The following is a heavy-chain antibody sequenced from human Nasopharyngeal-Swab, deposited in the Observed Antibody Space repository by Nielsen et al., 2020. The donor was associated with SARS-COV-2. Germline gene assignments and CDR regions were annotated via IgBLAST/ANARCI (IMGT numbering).Heavy chain of an antibody. CDR3: ARTEVGANLFDY. D-gene: IGHD1-26*01. CDR2: IYYSGST. J-gene: IGHJ4*02. Sequence: SETLSLTCTVSGGSISSSSYYWGWIRQPPGKGLEWIGSIYYSGSTYYNPSLKSRVTISVDTSKNQFSLKLSSVTAADTAVYYCARTEVGANLFDYWGQGTLVTVS. CDR1: GGSISSSSYY. V-gene: IGHV4-39*07.